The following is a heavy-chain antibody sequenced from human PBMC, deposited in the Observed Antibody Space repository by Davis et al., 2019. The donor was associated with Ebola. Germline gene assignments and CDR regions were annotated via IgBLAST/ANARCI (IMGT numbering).Heavy chain of an antibody. D-gene: IGHD1-26*01. CDR1: GFTFSSYA. V-gene: IGHV3-23*01. CDR3: AKDTSNIWFDI. CDR2: VTSSGGGT. J-gene: IGHJ3*02. Sequence: GGSLTLSCAASGFTFSSYAMTWARQAPGKGLEWVSAVTSSGGGTYYADSVKGRFTISRDNSKNTLYLQMNGLRVDDTAIYYCAKDTSNIWFDIWGQGTMVTVSS.